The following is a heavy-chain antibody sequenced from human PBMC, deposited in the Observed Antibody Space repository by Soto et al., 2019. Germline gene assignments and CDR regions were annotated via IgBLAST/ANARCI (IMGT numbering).Heavy chain of an antibody. D-gene: IGHD3-9*01. J-gene: IGHJ6*02. CDR2: VVPEDGET. Sequence: EVQLVQSGAEVKKPGATVKISCKVSGYFFTDYSMRWVQQAPGRGLEWMGLVVPEDGETTYAEKFQGRVTITADTSTDTAYRELSSLRSEDTAVYYCATARGRAFRYFDFWGQGTTVTVSS. CDR1: GYFFTDYS. V-gene: IGHV1-69-2*01. CDR3: ATARGRAFRYFDF.